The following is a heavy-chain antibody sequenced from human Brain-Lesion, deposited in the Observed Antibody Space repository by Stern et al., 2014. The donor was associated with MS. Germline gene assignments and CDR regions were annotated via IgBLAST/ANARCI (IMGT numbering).Heavy chain of an antibody. J-gene: IGHJ4*02. D-gene: IGHD3-22*01. CDR1: GFTFSSFG. CDR3: AKDRQWLTYFFDY. V-gene: IGHV3-30*18. CDR2: ISYDGSNK. Sequence: VQLVEFGGGVVQPGRPLRLSCAASGFTFSSFGMHWVRQAPGKGLEWVAVISYDGSNKYYADSVKGRFTISRDNSKNTLYMQMNSLRAEDTAVYYCAKDRQWLTYFFDYWGQGSLVTVSS.